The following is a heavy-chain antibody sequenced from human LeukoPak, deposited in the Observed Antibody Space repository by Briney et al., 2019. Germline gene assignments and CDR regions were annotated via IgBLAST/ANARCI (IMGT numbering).Heavy chain of an antibody. Sequence: GASVKVSCKASGYTFTSYGISWVRQAPGQGLEWMGWITSYNGDTNYAQNLQGRVTMTTDTSTTTAYMELRSLRSDDTAVYYCARDVVPARRDYYYGMDVWGRGTTVTVSS. CDR3: ARDVVPARRDYYYGMDV. D-gene: IGHD2-2*01. CDR2: ITSYNGDT. J-gene: IGHJ6*02. V-gene: IGHV1-18*01. CDR1: GYTFTSYG.